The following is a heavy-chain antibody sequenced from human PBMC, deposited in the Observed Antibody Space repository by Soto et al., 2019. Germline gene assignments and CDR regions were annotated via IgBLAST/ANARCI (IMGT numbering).Heavy chain of an antibody. D-gene: IGHD3-16*02. V-gene: IGHV4-59*01. CDR2: IYYSGST. J-gene: IGHJ3*02. CDR3: ARYTFGGVIVRTDAFDI. CDR1: GGSISSYY. Sequence: PSETLSLTCTVSGGSISSYYWSWIRQPPGKGLEWIGYIYYSGSTNYNPSLKSRVTISVDTSKNQFSLKLSSVTAADTAVYYCARYTFGGVIVRTDAFDIWGQGTMVTVSS.